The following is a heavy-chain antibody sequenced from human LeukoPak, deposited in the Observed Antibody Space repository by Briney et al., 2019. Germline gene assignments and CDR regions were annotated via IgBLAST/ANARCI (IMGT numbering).Heavy chain of an antibody. D-gene: IGHD6-6*01. V-gene: IGHV3-21*01. CDR1: GFTFSSYS. Sequence: GGSLRLSCAASGFTFSSYSMNWVRQAPGKGLEWVSSISSSSSYIYYADSVKGRFTISRDNAKNSLYLQMNSLRAEDTAVYYCAREYSSSIDAFDIWGQGTMVTVSS. J-gene: IGHJ3*02. CDR3: AREYSSSIDAFDI. CDR2: ISSSSSYI.